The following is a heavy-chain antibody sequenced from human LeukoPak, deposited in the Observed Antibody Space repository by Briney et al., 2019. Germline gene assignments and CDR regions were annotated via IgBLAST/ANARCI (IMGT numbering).Heavy chain of an antibody. J-gene: IGHJ3*02. CDR2: ISSSGSTI. CDR3: AILAPSLTDAFDI. D-gene: IGHD3-3*01. Sequence: GGSLRLSCAASGFTFSSYEMNWVRQAPGKGLEWVSYISSSGSTIYYADSVKGRFTISRDNAKNSLYLQMNSLRAEDTAVYYCAILAPSLTDAFDIWGQGTMVTVSS. CDR1: GFTFSSYE. V-gene: IGHV3-48*03.